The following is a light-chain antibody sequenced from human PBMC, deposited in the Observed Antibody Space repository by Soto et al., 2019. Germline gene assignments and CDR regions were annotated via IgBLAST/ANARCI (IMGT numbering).Light chain of an antibody. J-gene: IGKJ1*01. V-gene: IGKV3-15*01. Sequence: EIVMTQSPATLSVSPGESATLSCRASQTVGTYLAWYQQRPGQAPRLLIYGASTRATGVPDRFSGSGSGTEFTLTISSLQSEDFALYYCLQYDNWPPWTFGQGTKVEIK. CDR1: QTVGTY. CDR3: LQYDNWPPWT. CDR2: GAS.